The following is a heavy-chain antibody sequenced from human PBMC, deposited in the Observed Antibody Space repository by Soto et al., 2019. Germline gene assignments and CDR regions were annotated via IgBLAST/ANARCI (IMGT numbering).Heavy chain of an antibody. J-gene: IGHJ6*03. CDR2: INHSGST. CDR1: GGSFSGYY. Sequence: PSETLSLTCAVYGGSFSGYYWSWIRQPPGKGLEWIGEINHSGSTNYNPSLKSRVTISVDTSKNQFSLKLSSVTAADTAVYYCARGFGRFRELLRVYYYYYYMDVWGKGTTVTVSS. D-gene: IGHD3-10*01. CDR3: ARGFGRFRELLRVYYYYYYMDV. V-gene: IGHV4-34*01.